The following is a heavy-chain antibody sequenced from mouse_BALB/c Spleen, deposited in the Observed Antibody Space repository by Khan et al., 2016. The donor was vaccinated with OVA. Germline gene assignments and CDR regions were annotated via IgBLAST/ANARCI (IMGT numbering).Heavy chain of an antibody. CDR2: IRNKANGYTT. D-gene: IGHD2-1*01. CDR3: AREDYGNAMNY. Sequence: DVMLVESGGGLVQPGGSLRLSCATSGFTFTDYYMSWVRQPPGKALEWLGFIRNKANGYTTEYSASVKGRFTISRDNSQSILYLQMNTLIAEDSATYYCAREDYGNAMNYWGQGTSVTVSS. V-gene: IGHV7-3*02. CDR1: GFTFTDYY. J-gene: IGHJ4*01.